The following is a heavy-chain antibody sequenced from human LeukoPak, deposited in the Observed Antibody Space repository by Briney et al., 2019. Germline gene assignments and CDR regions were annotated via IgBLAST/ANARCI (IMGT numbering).Heavy chain of an antibody. CDR1: GFTFSSYG. CDR2: IRYDGSNK. V-gene: IGHV3-30*02. J-gene: IGHJ4*02. D-gene: IGHD5-24*01. CDR3: AKELSEVDTISPFDF. Sequence: GGSLRLSCAASGFTFSSYGMHWVRQAPGKGLEWVAFIRYDGSNKYYADSVKGRFTISRDNSKNTLYLQMNSLRAEDTAVYYCAKELSEVDTISPFDFWGQGTLVTVSS.